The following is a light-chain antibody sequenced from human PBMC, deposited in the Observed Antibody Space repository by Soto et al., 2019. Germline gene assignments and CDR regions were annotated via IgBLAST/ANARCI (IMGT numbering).Light chain of an antibody. J-gene: IGKJ4*01. CDR3: QQTFSSPLT. Sequence: DIQMTQSPSSLSASVGDRVTITCRASQSVSNYLSWYQQKSGKAPSRLIYSASHLHSGVPSRFSGSGSGTDFTLTISCLQPEDFATCCCQQTFSSPLTFGGGTKVDIK. CDR1: QSVSNY. V-gene: IGKV1-39*01. CDR2: SAS.